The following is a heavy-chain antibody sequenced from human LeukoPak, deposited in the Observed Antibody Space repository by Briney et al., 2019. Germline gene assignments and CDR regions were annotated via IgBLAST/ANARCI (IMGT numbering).Heavy chain of an antibody. V-gene: IGHV1-3*01. J-gene: IGHJ4*02. Sequence: GASVKVSCKASGYTFTSYAMHWVRQAPGQRLEWMGWINAGNGNTKYSQKFQGRVTMTRDMSTSTVYMELSSLRSEDTAVYYCARTTMIVSQSDYWGQGTLVTVSS. CDR1: GYTFTSYA. CDR2: INAGNGNT. CDR3: ARTTMIVSQSDY. D-gene: IGHD3-22*01.